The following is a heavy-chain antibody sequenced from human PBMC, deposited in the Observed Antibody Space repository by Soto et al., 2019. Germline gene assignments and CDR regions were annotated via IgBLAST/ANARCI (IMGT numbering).Heavy chain of an antibody. Sequence: GGSLRLSCAASGFTFSSSWMSWVRQAPGKGLEWVANIKQDGSEKYYVDSVKGRFTISRDNAKNSLYLQMNSLTAEDTAVYYCARVSAGYYFDYWGQGTLVTVSS. CDR1: GFTFSSSW. V-gene: IGHV3-7*01. J-gene: IGHJ4*02. CDR2: IKQDGSEK. CDR3: ARVSAGYYFDY. D-gene: IGHD6-13*01.